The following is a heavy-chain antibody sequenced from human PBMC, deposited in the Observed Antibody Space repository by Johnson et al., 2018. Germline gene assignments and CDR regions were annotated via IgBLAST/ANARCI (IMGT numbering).Heavy chain of an antibody. V-gene: IGHV3-9*01. CDR1: GFTFDDYA. Sequence: VQLVESGGGLVQXGRSLRLSCAASGFTFDDYAIHWVRQAPGKGLEWVSGIRWNSGSIGYADSVKGRFTISRDNAKNSLYLQRNSLRAEDTALYYCATGVSRDVWGKGTTVTVSS. CDR2: IRWNSGSI. CDR3: ATGVSRDV. J-gene: IGHJ6*04. D-gene: IGHD2/OR15-2a*01.